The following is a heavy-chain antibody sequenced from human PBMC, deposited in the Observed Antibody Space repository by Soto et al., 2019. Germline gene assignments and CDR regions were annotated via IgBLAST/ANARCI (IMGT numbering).Heavy chain of an antibody. V-gene: IGHV3-23*01. Sequence: EVQLLESGGGLVQPGGSLRLSCAASGFTFSSYAMSWVRQAPGKGLEWVSAISGSGGSTYYADSVKGRFTISRDNSKNTLYLQMNTLRAVDTAVYYCAKDLKGDPYFDYWGQGTLVTVSS. CDR3: AKDLKGDPYFDY. CDR2: ISGSGGST. CDR1: GFTFSSYA. J-gene: IGHJ4*02. D-gene: IGHD2-21*01.